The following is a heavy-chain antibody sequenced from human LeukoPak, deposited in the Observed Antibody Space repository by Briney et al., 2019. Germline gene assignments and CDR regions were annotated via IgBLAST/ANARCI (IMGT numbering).Heavy chain of an antibody. V-gene: IGHV4-4*07. J-gene: IGHJ5*02. CDR1: GGSISSYY. CDR3: ARESDYYDSSGYYFSWFDP. Sequence: SETLSLTCSVSGGSISSYYWSWIRQPAGKGLEWIGRIHTSGTPNYNPSLKSRVTMSVDTSKNQFSLKVSSVTAADTAVYYCARESDYYDSSGYYFSWFDPWGQGTLVTVSS. D-gene: IGHD3-22*01. CDR2: IHTSGTP.